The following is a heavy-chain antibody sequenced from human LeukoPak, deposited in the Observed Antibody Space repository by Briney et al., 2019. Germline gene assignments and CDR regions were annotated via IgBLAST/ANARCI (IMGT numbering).Heavy chain of an antibody. V-gene: IGHV4-39*01. CDR2: IYYSGST. CDR1: GGSISSSSYS. Sequence: PSETLSLTCTVSGGSISSSSYSWGWIRQPPGKGLERIGSIYYSGSTYYNPSLKSRVTISVDTSKNQFSLKLSSVTAADTAVYYCARRRVSDAFDIWGQGTMVTVSS. CDR3: ARRRVSDAFDI. J-gene: IGHJ3*02.